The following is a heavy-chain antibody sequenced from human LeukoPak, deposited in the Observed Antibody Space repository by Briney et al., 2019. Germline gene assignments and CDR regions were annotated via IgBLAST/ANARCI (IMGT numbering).Heavy chain of an antibody. V-gene: IGHV4-34*01. J-gene: IGHJ6*02. CDR3: ARGPAHYGDYANYYGMDV. CDR2: INHSGST. CDR1: GGSFSGYY. D-gene: IGHD4-17*01. Sequence: PSETLSLTCAVYGGSFSGYYWSWIRQPPGKGLEWIGEINHSGSTNYNPSLKSRVTISVDTSKNQFSLKLSSVTAADTAVYHCARGPAHYGDYANYYGMDVWGQGTTVTVSS.